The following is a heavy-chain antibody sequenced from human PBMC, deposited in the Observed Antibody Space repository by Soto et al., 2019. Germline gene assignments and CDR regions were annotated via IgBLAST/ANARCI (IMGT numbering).Heavy chain of an antibody. V-gene: IGHV3-48*03. CDR2: ISSSGSTI. J-gene: IGHJ3*02. D-gene: IGHD6-6*01. CDR1: GFTFSSYE. CDR3: AREGSSLSFDI. Sequence: PGGSLRLSCAASGFTFSSYEMNWVRQAPGKGLEWVSYISSSGSTIYYADSVKGRFTISRDNAKNSLYPQMNSLRAEDTAVYYCAREGSSLSFDIWGQGTMVTVS.